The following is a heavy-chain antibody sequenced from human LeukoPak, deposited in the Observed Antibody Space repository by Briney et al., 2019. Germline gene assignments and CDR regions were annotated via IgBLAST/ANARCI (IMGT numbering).Heavy chain of an antibody. CDR1: GYTFTGYY. J-gene: IGHJ3*02. Sequence: ASVKVSCKASGYTFTGYYMHWVRQAPGQGLEWMGWINPNSGGTNYAQKFQGRVTMTRDPSISTAYMELSRLRSDDTAVYYCARTVTYDSSGYDAFDIWGQGTMVTVSS. CDR3: ARTVTYDSSGYDAFDI. D-gene: IGHD3-22*01. CDR2: INPNSGGT. V-gene: IGHV1-2*02.